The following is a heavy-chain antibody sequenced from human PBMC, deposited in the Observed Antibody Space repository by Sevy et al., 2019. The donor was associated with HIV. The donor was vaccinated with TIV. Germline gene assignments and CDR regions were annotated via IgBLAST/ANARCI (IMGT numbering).Heavy chain of an antibody. CDR1: GFTFSSYG. Sequence: GWSLRLSCAASGFTFSSYGMHWVRQAPGKGLEWVAFIRYDGSNKYYADSVKGRFTISRDNSKNTLYLQMNSLRAEDTAVYYCAPRDFWSGYHTNAVDYWGQGTLVTVSS. CDR3: APRDFWSGYHTNAVDY. CDR2: IRYDGSNK. D-gene: IGHD3-3*01. J-gene: IGHJ4*02. V-gene: IGHV3-30*02.